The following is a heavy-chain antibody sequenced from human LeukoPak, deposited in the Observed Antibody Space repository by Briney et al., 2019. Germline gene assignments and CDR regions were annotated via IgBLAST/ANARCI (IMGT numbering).Heavy chain of an antibody. CDR3: ARSSLAVDFNY. J-gene: IGHJ4*02. CDR1: GGSISSGRYY. D-gene: IGHD6-19*01. V-gene: IGHV4-61*09. CDR2: IFTRGTT. Sequence: SETLSLTCIVSGGSISSGRYYWNWIRQPAGKGLEWLGNIFTRGTTNDNAFLESRLTISLDTPRNQFSLSLRSVTAADTAIYFCARSSLAVDFNYWGQGTLVTASS.